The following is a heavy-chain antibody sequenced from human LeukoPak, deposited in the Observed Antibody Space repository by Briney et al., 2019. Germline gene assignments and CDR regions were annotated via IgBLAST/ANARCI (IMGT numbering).Heavy chain of an antibody. Sequence: GGSLRLSCAASGFIFSSYGMHWVRQAPGKGLEWVAFIRSDGTTKYYADSVKGRFTISRDNSKNTLSLQLNSLRAEDTAVYYCAKGTPPLDYFDSWGQGTLVTVSS. V-gene: IGHV3-30*02. CDR3: AKGTPPLDYFDS. CDR1: GFIFSSYG. J-gene: IGHJ4*02. CDR2: IRSDGTTK.